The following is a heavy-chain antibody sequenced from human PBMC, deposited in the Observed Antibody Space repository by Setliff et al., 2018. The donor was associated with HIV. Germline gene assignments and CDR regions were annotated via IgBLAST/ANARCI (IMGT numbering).Heavy chain of an antibody. J-gene: IGHJ5*02. CDR1: GGTFSSYA. V-gene: IGHV1-69*10. CDR2: IIPILGIA. Sequence: GASVKVSCKASGGTFSSYAISWVRQAPGQGLEWMGGIIPILGIANYAQKFQGRVTITTDESTSTAYMELSSLRSEDTAVYYCARGSYYNFWSGYNWFDPWGQGTLVTVS. D-gene: IGHD3-3*01. CDR3: ARGSYYNFWSGYNWFDP.